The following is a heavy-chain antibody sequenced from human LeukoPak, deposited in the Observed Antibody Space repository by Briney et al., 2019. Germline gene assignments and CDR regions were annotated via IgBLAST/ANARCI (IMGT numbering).Heavy chain of an antibody. CDR2: IRFDSSEI. V-gene: IGHV3-7*01. Sequence: GGSLRLSCAASGFTFSSYWMTWVRQAPGKGLEWVANIRFDSSEIHYVDSVRGRFTIPRDNTRNSVFLQMNSLRAQDTAVYYCAREATFTAYNFDFWGQGILVTVSS. CDR3: AREATFTAYNFDF. J-gene: IGHJ4*02. CDR1: GFTFSSYW. D-gene: IGHD5-18*01.